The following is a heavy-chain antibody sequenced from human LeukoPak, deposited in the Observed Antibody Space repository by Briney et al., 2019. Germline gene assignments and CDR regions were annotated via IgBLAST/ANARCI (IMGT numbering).Heavy chain of an antibody. D-gene: IGHD3-22*01. J-gene: IGHJ3*02. CDR2: IYHSGST. Sequence: PSETLSLTCTVSGYSISSGYYWGWIRQPPGKGLEWIGSIYHSGSTNYNPSLKSRVTISVDTSKNQFSLKLSSVTAADTAVYYCARRRTNYYDSSRDAFDIWGQGTMVTVSS. CDR3: ARRRTNYYDSSRDAFDI. V-gene: IGHV4-38-2*02. CDR1: GYSISSGYY.